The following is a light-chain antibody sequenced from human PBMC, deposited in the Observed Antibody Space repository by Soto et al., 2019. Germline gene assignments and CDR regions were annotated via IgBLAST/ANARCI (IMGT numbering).Light chain of an antibody. J-gene: IGLJ1*01. CDR1: RSDIGGYNY. CDR2: EVS. CDR3: SSYTSSSTYV. Sequence: QSALTQPASVSGSPGQSITISCTGTRSDIGGYNYVSWYQLHPGKAPRLMIYEVSSRPSGVSNRFSGSKSGNTASLTISGLQAGDEADYYCSSYTSSSTYVFGIGTKLTVL. V-gene: IGLV2-14*01.